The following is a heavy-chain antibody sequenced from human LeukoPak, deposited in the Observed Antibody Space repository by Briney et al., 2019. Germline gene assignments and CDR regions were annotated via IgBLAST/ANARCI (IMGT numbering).Heavy chain of an antibody. Sequence: GRSLRLSCVVSGFRFDDYGMHWVRQAPGKGLEWVSGISWSGTTTGYADSVKGRFTISRDSAKNSLYLQMDSLRVEDTALCYCAKDESTGGFAPGYFYGMGVWGQGTTVTVSS. V-gene: IGHV3-9*01. CDR2: ISWSGTTT. CDR3: AKDESTGGFAPGYFYGMGV. J-gene: IGHJ6*02. CDR1: GFRFDDYG. D-gene: IGHD3-16*01.